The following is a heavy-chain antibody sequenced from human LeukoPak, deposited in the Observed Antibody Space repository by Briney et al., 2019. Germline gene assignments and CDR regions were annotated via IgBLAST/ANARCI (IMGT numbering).Heavy chain of an antibody. CDR3: ARRGTISSESYFDY. Sequence: PSETLPLTCTVSGGSLSGYYWSWIRQSPGKGLEWIGYIHNSGRTNYNPSLKSRVTGFVDTSKNQVSLRLSSVTAADTAVYYCARRGTISSESYFDYWGQGALVTVSS. V-gene: IGHV4-4*08. J-gene: IGHJ4*02. CDR2: IHNSGRT. D-gene: IGHD1-14*01. CDR1: GGSLSGYY.